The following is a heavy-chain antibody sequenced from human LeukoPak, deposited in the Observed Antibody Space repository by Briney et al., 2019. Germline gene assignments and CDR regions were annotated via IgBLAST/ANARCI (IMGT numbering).Heavy chain of an antibody. Sequence: GGSLRLSCAASGFTFSNYAMSWVRQAPGKGLEWVSVISGSGGSIYYADSVKGRFTISRDNSKNTPYLQMNSLRAEDTAVYYCAKPLLISGWYLFDYWGQGTLVTVSS. CDR3: AKPLLISGWYLFDY. D-gene: IGHD6-19*01. CDR1: GFTFSNYA. CDR2: ISGSGGSI. V-gene: IGHV3-23*01. J-gene: IGHJ4*02.